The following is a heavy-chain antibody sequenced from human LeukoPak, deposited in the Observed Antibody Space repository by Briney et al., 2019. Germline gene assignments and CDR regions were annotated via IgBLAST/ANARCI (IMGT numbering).Heavy chain of an antibody. V-gene: IGHV3-30*03. CDR3: ARIDI. CDR2: ISHDDTNK. Sequence: GRSLRLSCAASGYSFINYGIHRVRQAPGRGLEWLAVISHDDTNKYYADSVRGRFTISRDRSKNTLFLQMNSLRVEDTAVYYCARIDIWGQGTMVTVSS. J-gene: IGHJ3*02. CDR1: GYSFINYG.